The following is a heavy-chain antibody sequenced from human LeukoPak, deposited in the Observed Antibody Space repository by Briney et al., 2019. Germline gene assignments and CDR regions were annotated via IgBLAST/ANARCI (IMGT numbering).Heavy chain of an antibody. CDR1: GGSISSYY. V-gene: IGHV4-59*01. J-gene: IGHJ4*02. CDR3: AILRDYGGNLHFDY. CDR2: IYYSGST. Sequence: SETLSLTCTVSGGSISSYYWSWIRQPPGKGLEWIGYIYYSGSTNYNPSLKSRVTISVDTSKNQFSLKLNSVTAADTAVYYCAILRDYGGNLHFDYWGQGTLVTVSS. D-gene: IGHD4-23*01.